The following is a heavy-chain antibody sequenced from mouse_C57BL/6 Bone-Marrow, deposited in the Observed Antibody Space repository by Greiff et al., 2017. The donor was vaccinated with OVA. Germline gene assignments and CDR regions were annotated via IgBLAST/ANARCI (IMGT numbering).Heavy chain of an antibody. CDR2: IWSGGST. CDR1: GFSLTSYC. J-gene: IGHJ2*01. D-gene: IGHD5-2*01. Sequence: VQLQESGPGLVQPSQSLSITCTVSGFSLTSYCVHWVSQSPGKCLEWLGVIWSGGSTDYNADFISRLSISKDNSKSQVFFKMNSLQADDTAIYYCARRILFDYWGQGTTLTVSS. CDR3: ARRILFDY. V-gene: IGHV2-2*01.